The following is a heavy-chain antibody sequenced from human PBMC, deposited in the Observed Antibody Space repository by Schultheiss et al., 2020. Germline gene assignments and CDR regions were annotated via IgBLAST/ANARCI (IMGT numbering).Heavy chain of an antibody. CDR3: AKTKSRGDY. CDR1: GFTFSSYW. Sequence: GESLKISCAASGFTFSSYWMSWVRQAPGKGLEWVANIKQDGSEKYYVDSVKGRFTISRDNSKNTLYLQMNSLRAEDTAVYYCAKTKSRGDYWGQGTLVTVSS. CDR2: IKQDGSEK. J-gene: IGHJ4*02. V-gene: IGHV3-7*03. D-gene: IGHD1-7*01.